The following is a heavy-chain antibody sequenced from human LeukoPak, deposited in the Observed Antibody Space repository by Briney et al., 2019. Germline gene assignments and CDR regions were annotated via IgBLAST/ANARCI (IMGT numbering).Heavy chain of an antibody. D-gene: IGHD2-21*02. CDR1: GFTFRSYS. V-gene: IGHV3-48*01. CDR3: ARDGPTFCGGDCYSSF. CDR2: VSSSSSTR. J-gene: IGHJ4*02. Sequence: GGSLRLSCAASGFTFRSYSMNWVRQAPGKRLEWVSYVSSSSSTRYYADSVKGRFTISRDNAKNSLYLQMNSLRAEDTAVYYCARDGPTFCGGDCYSSFWGQGTLVTVSS.